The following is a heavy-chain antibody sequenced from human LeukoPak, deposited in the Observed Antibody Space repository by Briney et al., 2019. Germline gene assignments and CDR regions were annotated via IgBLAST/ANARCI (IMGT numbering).Heavy chain of an antibody. CDR1: GFTFDDYA. CDR2: ISWNSGSI. V-gene: IGHV3-9*01. J-gene: IGHJ4*02. CDR3: AKGRYYYGSGLEY. D-gene: IGHD3-10*01. Sequence: PGRSLRLSCAASGFTFDDYAMHWVRQAPGKGLEWVSGISWNSGSIGYADSVKGRFTISRDNAKNSLYLQMNSLRAEDTALYYCAKGRYYYGSGLEYWGQGTLVTVSP.